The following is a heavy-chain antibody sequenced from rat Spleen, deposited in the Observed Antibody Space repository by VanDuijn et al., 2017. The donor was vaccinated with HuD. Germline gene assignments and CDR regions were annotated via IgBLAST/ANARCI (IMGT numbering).Heavy chain of an antibody. D-gene: IGHD1-7*01. CDR1: GFSVTSYH. J-gene: IGHJ2*01. V-gene: IGHV2-30*01. Sequence: QVQLKESGPGLVQPSQTLSLACTVSGFSVTSYHVHWVRQPSGKGLEWMGVIWTGGSTEYNSLLKSRLSISRDTSKSQVFLRMNSLQTEDTATYYCATTTAYYGYGLDFWGQGVMVTVSS. CDR2: IWTGGST. CDR3: ATTTAYYGYGLDF.